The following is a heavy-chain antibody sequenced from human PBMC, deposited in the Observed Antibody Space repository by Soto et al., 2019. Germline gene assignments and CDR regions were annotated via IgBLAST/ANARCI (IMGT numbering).Heavy chain of an antibody. CDR1: GGSISSGGYS. V-gene: IGHV4-30-2*01. CDR2: IYHSGGT. Sequence: QLQLQESGSGLVKPSQTLSLTCAVSGGSISSGGYSWSWIRQPPGKGLEWIGNIYHSGGTYYNPSLKSRVTLSVDRSRAQFSLKLSSVTAADTAVYYCARVWGFHGMDVWGQGTTVTVSS. J-gene: IGHJ6*02. D-gene: IGHD3-16*01. CDR3: ARVWGFHGMDV.